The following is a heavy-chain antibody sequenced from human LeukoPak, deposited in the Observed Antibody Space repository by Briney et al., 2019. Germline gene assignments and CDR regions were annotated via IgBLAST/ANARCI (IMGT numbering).Heavy chain of an antibody. CDR1: GGSISSYY. D-gene: IGHD3-22*01. J-gene: IGHJ5*02. CDR2: IYTSGST. CDR3: ARHYYDIRKHQNWFDP. V-gene: IGHV4-4*09. Sequence: PSETLSLTCTVSGGSISSYYWSRIRQPPGKGLEWIGYIYTSGSTNYNPSLKSRVTISVDTSKNQFSLKLSSVTAADTAVYYCARHYYDIRKHQNWFDPWGQGTLVTVSS.